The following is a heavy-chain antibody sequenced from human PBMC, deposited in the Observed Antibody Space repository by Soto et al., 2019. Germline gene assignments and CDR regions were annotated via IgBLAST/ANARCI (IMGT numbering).Heavy chain of an antibody. V-gene: IGHV3-33*01. D-gene: IGHD2-2*01. CDR1: GFTFSSYG. Sequence: QVQLVESGGGVVQPGRSLRLSCAASGFTFSSYGMHWVRQAPGKGLEWVAVIWYDGSNKYYADSVKGRFTISRDNSKNTLYLQMNSLRAEDTAVYHCARKPGYCSSPSCYGKDYYGMDVWGQGTTVTVSS. CDR2: IWYDGSNK. CDR3: ARKPGYCSSPSCYGKDYYGMDV. J-gene: IGHJ6*02.